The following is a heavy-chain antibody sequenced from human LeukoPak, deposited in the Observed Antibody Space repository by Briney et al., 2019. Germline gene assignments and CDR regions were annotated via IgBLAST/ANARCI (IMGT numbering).Heavy chain of an antibody. CDR2: IKDDGSVK. V-gene: IGHV3-7*03. CDR3: AREVVATASAFDC. Sequence: GGSPRLSCTASGFSFSSFWMSWVRQAPGKGLEWVANIKDDGSVKNHVDSLKGRFSISRDNARSSLYLQISSLRAEDTAVYYCAREVVATASAFDCWGQGTLVTVSS. D-gene: IGHD2-21*01. J-gene: IGHJ4*02. CDR1: GFSFSSFW.